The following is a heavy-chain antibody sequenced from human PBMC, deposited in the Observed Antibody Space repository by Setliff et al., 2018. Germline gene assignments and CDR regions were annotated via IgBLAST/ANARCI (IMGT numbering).Heavy chain of an antibody. J-gene: IGHJ4*02. CDR1: GGSISSGSYY. Sequence: SETLSLTCTVSGGSISSGSYYWSWIRQPAGKGLEWIGRIYTSGSTNYNPSLKSRVTISVDTSKNQFSLKVSSVTAADTAVYYCARTLLLSPYYFDYWGQGTLVTVSS. CDR3: ARTLLLSPYYFDY. V-gene: IGHV4-61*02. CDR2: IYTSGST. D-gene: IGHD2-21*01.